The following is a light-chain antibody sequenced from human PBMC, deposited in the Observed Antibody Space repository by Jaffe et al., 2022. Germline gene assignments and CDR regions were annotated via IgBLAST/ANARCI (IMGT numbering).Light chain of an antibody. CDR2: STN. CDR3: VLYRGNGISV. J-gene: IGLJ3*02. Sequence: QTVVTQEPSFSVSPGGTVTLTCALTSGSVSDFAYPSWYQQTPGQPPRTLIYSTNTRSSGVPDRFSGSILGNKAALTITGAQAEDDSTYYCVLYRGNGISVFGGGTKLTVL. V-gene: IGLV8-61*01. CDR1: SGSVSDFAY.